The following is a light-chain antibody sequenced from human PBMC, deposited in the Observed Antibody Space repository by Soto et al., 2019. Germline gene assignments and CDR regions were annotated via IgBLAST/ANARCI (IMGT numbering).Light chain of an antibody. V-gene: IGKV3-11*01. CDR1: QSVSSY. Sequence: EIVLTQSPATLSLSPGERATLSCRASQSVSSYLAWYQQNPGQAPSLLIYDASNRATGIPARFSGSGSGTDFTLTISSLEPEDFAVYYCQQRSNWPAITFGQGTRLEIK. CDR2: DAS. J-gene: IGKJ5*01. CDR3: QQRSNWPAIT.